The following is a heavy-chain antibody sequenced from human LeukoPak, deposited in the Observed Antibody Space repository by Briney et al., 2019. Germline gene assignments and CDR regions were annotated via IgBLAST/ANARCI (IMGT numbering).Heavy chain of an antibody. J-gene: IGHJ4*02. V-gene: IGHV3-21*01. CDR3: ARGGPPGGYYFDY. CDR2: ISSSSFYI. Sequence: GGSLRLSCAASGFTFTSYTMNWVRQAPGKGLEWVSSISSSSFYIYYADSVKGRFTISRDNAKNSLYLQMNSLRAEDTAVYYCARGGPPGGYYFDYWGQGTLVTVSS. D-gene: IGHD3-10*01. CDR1: GFTFTSYT.